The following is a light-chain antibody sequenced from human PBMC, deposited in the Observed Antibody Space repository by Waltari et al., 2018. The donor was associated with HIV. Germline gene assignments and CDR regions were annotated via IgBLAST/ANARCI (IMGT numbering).Light chain of an antibody. CDR1: SSNIGNTF. V-gene: IGLV1-51*01. Sequence: QSVLTQPPSVSAAPGQKVTISCSGSSSNIGNTFVSWYQHLPGTAPKLLIYDNKNRPPGIPVRVSGSKSGASATRGITGLQTGDEADYFCGTWDSSLSVWVFGGGTNLTVL. CDR3: GTWDSSLSVWV. CDR2: DNK. J-gene: IGLJ3*02.